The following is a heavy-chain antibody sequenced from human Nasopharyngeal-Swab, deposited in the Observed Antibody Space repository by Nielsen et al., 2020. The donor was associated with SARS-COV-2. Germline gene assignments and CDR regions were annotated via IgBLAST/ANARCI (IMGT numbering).Heavy chain of an antibody. D-gene: IGHD3-3*01. V-gene: IGHV3-7*01. CDR1: GFTFSSYW. J-gene: IGHJ4*02. CDR2: IKQDGSEK. Sequence: GESLKISCAASGFTFSSYWMSWVRQAPGKGLEWVANIKQDGSEKYYVDSVKGRFTISRDNAKNSLYLQMNSLRAEDTAVYYCARDRGFWSGFFDYRGQGTLVTVSS. CDR3: ARDRGFWSGFFDY.